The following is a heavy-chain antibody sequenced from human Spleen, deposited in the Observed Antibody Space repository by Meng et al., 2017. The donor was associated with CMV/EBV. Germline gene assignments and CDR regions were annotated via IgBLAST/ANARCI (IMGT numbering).Heavy chain of an antibody. CDR3: ARSDTVFGEVAYFDY. CDR2: VSSSGSSM. J-gene: IGHJ4*02. CDR1: GFTFRKYT. Sequence: GESLKISCAASGFTFRKYTMNWIRWAQGKGLEWVSSVSSSGSSMEYADSVKGRFTISRDNAKNSLYLHMNSLRAEDTAVYYCARSDTVFGEVAYFDYWGQGTLVTVSS. V-gene: IGHV3-21*01. D-gene: IGHD3-3*01.